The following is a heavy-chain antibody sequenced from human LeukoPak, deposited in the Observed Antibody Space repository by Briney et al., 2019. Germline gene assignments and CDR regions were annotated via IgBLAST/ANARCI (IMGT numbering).Heavy chain of an antibody. CDR1: GFTFSSYG. V-gene: IGHV3-33*08. CDR3: ARSLYSSSWYHYYYYGMDV. CDR2: IWYDGSNK. Sequence: GGSLRLSCAASGFTFSSYGMHWVRRAPGKGLEWVAVIWYDGSNKYYADSVKGRFTISRDNSKNTLYLQMNSLRAEDTAVYYCARSLYSSSWYHYYYYGMDVWGQGTTVTVSS. D-gene: IGHD6-13*01. J-gene: IGHJ6*02.